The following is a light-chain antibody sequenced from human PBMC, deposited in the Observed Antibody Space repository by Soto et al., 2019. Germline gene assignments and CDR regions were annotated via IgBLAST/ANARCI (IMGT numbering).Light chain of an antibody. J-gene: IGKJ5*01. CDR1: EDISTW. Sequence: IQMTQPQYSVSASVGDRVTITCRSSEDISTWLAWYQQKPGKAPKLLIYAASSLQSGVPSRFSGSGSGTDFTLTISSLQPEDFATYYCQHADSFPLIPFCHGTLLEIK. CDR2: AAS. V-gene: IGKV1-12*01. CDR3: QHADSFPLIP.